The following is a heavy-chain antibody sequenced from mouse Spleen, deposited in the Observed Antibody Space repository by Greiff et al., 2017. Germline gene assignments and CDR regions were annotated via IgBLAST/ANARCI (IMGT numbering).Heavy chain of an antibody. Sequence: VQLQQPGAELVKPGASVKMSCKASGYTFTSYWITWVKQRPGQGLEWIGDIYPGSGSTNYNEKFKSKATLTVDTSSSTAYMQLSSLTSEDSAVYYCARSLYYVEAWFAYWGQGTLVTVSA. D-gene: IGHD1-1*01. CDR3: ARSLYYVEAWFAY. CDR2: IYPGSGST. CDR1: GYTFTSYW. V-gene: IGHV1-55*01. J-gene: IGHJ3*01.